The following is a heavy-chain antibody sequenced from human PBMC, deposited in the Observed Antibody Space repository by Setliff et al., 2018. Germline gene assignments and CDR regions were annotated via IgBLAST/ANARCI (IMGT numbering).Heavy chain of an antibody. CDR2: ISNCNGET. CDR1: GYTLTSYG. J-gene: IGHJ4*02. V-gene: IGHV1-18*01. CDR3: ARLMAVFAIEGLQGGGFDY. Sequence: ASVKVSCKASGYTLTSYGVTWVRQAPGQGLEWMGWISNCNGETNYAQMFQGRVTMTTDTSTNTAYMDLGSLRSDDTAFYFCARLMAVFAIEGLQGGGFDYWGQGTLVTVSS. D-gene: IGHD2-8*02.